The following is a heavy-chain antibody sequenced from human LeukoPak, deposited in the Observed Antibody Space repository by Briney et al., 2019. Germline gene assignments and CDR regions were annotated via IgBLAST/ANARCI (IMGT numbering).Heavy chain of an antibody. CDR1: GGSISSGGYY. CDR3: ARGPDDYGDYPDAFDI. CDR2: IYYSGST. J-gene: IGHJ3*02. D-gene: IGHD4-17*01. V-gene: IGHV4-31*03. Sequence: PSQTLSLTCTVSGGSISSGGYYWSWIRQHPGNGLEWIGYIYYSGSTYYNPSLKSRVTISVDTSKNQFSLKLSSVTAADTAVYYCARGPDDYGDYPDAFDIWGQGTMVTVSS.